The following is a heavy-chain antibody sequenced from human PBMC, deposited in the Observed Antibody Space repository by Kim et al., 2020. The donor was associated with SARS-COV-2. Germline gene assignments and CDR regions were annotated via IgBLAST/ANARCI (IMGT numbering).Heavy chain of an antibody. CDR1: GFTFSSYA. D-gene: IGHD6-13*01. Sequence: GGSLRLSCAASGFTFSSYAMSWVRQAPGKGLEWVSAISGSGGSTYYADSVKGRFTISRDNSKNTLYLQMNSLRAEDTAVYYCAKVFDSSSWGTTYNYYWGQGTLVTVSS. J-gene: IGHJ4*02. CDR2: ISGSGGST. V-gene: IGHV3-23*01. CDR3: AKVFDSSSWGTTYNYY.